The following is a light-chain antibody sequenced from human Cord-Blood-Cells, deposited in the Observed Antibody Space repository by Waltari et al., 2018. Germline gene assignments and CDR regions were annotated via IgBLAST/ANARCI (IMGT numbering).Light chain of an antibody. J-gene: IGLJ1*01. CDR3: CSYAGSYTYV. CDR1: SSDVGGYNY. CDR2: DVS. Sequence: QSALTQPRSVSGSPGQSVTISCTGTSSDVGGYNYVSWYQQHPGKAPKLMIYDVSKRPSWVPDGFSGSKAGNTASRTISGLQAEDEADYYCCSYAGSYTYVFGTGTKVTVL. V-gene: IGLV2-11*01.